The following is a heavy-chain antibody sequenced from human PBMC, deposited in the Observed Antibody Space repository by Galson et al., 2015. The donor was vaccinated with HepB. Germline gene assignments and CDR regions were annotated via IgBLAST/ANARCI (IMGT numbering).Heavy chain of an antibody. D-gene: IGHD3-22*01. J-gene: IGHJ4*02. CDR2: ISSSSSYI. Sequence: LRLSWAASGFPFSSYSMNWVRQAPGKGLEWVSSISSSSSYIYYADSVKGRFTISRDNAKNSLYLQMNSLRAEDTAVYYCARTAHYYDSSGYPDYWGQGTTVTVSS. CDR1: GFPFSSYS. CDR3: ARTAHYYDSSGYPDY. V-gene: IGHV3-21*01.